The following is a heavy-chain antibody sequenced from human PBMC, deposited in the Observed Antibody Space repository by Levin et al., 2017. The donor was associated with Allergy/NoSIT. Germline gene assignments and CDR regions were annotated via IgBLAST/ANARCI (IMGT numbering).Heavy chain of an antibody. Sequence: PGGSLRLSCAASGFTFSTYSMHWVRQAPGKGLEWVAVISYDGTNQYYADSVKGRFTVSRDNSKNTLYLQMNSLRAEDTAVYYCARAVGRDGYNSVDYWGQGTLVTVSS. D-gene: IGHD5-24*01. CDR1: GFTFSTYS. CDR3: ARAVGRDGYNSVDY. J-gene: IGHJ4*02. V-gene: IGHV3-30*04. CDR2: ISYDGTNQ.